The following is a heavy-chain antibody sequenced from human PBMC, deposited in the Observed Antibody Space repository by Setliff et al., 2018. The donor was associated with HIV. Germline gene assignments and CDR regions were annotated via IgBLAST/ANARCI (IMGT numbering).Heavy chain of an antibody. J-gene: IGHJ6*03. CDR3: ARRAAGGSSPNDYMDV. D-gene: IGHD6-6*01. Sequence: GASVKVSCKASGYNVTRYPMHWVRQAPGQRLEWMGWINAGNGNTKYSQKFQGRVTITADKSTSTAYMELSSLRSEDTAVYYCARRAAGGSSPNDYMDVWGKGTTVTVSS. CDR2: INAGNGNT. CDR1: GYNVTRYP. V-gene: IGHV1-3*01.